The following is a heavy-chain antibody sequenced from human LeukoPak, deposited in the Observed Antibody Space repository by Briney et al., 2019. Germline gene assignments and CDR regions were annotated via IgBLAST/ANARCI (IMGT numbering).Heavy chain of an antibody. CDR2: IDTDGDIT. D-gene: IGHD6-19*01. J-gene: IGHJ4*02. Sequence: PGGSLRLSCAASGFAFSSYWMHWVRQVPGKGLVWVSRIDTDGDITTYADSVKGRFTISRDNAKNTLYLQMSSLRAEDTAVYYCARDIGGWYDYWGQGTLVTVSS. V-gene: IGHV3-74*01. CDR1: GFAFSSYW. CDR3: ARDIGGWYDY.